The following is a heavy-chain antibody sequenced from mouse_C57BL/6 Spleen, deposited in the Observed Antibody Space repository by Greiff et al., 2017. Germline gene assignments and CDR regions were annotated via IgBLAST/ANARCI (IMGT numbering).Heavy chain of an antibody. CDR3: TSMITTMRYAMDY. CDR2: IRNKANNHAT. CDR1: GFTFSDAW. V-gene: IGHV6-6*01. Sequence: EVKVEESGGGLVQPGGSMKLSCAASGFTFSDAWMDWVRQSPEKGLEWVAEIRNKANNHATYYAESVKGRFTISRDDSKSSVYLQMNSLRAEDTGIYYCTSMITTMRYAMDYWGQGTSVTVSS. J-gene: IGHJ4*01. D-gene: IGHD2-4*01.